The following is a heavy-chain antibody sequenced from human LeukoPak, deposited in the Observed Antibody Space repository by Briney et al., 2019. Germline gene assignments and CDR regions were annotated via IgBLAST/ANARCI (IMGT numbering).Heavy chain of an antibody. D-gene: IGHD1-7*01. J-gene: IGHJ4*02. CDR3: ARDNNWNYPDY. V-gene: IGHV3-33*01. Sequence: GGSLRLSCAASGFTFSSYGMHWVRQAPGKGLEWVAVIWYDGSNKYYVDSVKGRFTISRDNSKNTLYLQMNSLRAEDTAVYYCARDNNWNYPDYWGQGTLVTVSS. CDR2: IWYDGSNK. CDR1: GFTFSSYG.